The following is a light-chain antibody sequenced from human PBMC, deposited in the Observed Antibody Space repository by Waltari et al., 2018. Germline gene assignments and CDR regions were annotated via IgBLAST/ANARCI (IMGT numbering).Light chain of an antibody. Sequence: IQLTQSPSSLSASVGDRVTISCRASQGINSYLVWYQQKPGEAPKVLINGSSTLHSGXPXXXSGXXSGTDFTLTXSXLQPEDFATYYCQQLQSYPITFGQGTRLEVK. CDR1: QGINSY. J-gene: IGKJ5*01. CDR3: QQLQSYPIT. CDR2: GSS. V-gene: IGKV1-9*01.